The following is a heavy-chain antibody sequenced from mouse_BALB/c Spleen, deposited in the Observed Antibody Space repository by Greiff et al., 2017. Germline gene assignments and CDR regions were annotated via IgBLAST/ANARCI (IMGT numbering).Heavy chain of an antibody. Sequence: ESGPGLVKPSQSLSLTCTVTGYSITSDYAWNWIRQFPGNKLEWMGYISYSGSTSYNPSLKSRISITRDTSKNQFFLQLNSVTTEDTATYYCARNGLYYYAMDYWGQGTSVTVSS. CDR2: ISYSGST. CDR3: ARNGLYYYAMDY. V-gene: IGHV3-2*02. CDR1: GYSITSDYA. D-gene: IGHD2-2*01. J-gene: IGHJ4*01.